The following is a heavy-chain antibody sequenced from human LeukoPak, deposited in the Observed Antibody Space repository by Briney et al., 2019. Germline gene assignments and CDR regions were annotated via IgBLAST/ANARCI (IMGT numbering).Heavy chain of an antibody. V-gene: IGHV3-74*01. J-gene: IGHJ4*02. D-gene: IGHD5-18*01. CDR2: INNDGSYT. CDR3: AKEGTAMAKDY. CDR1: GFTFGSYW. Sequence: GGSLRLSCVASGFTFGSYWMHWVRQAPGKGLVWVSVINNDGSYTSYADSVKGRFTVSRDNAKNTLYLQMNSLRAEDTAVYYCAKEGTAMAKDYWGQGTLVTVSS.